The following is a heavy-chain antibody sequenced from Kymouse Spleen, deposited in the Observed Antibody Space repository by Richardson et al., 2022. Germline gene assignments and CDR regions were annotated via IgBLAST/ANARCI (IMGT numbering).Heavy chain of an antibody. J-gene: IGHJ3*02. CDR1: GFTFSGSA. D-gene: IGHD1-26*01. Sequence: EVQLVESGGGLVQPGGSLKLSCAASGFTFSGSAMHWVRQASGKGLEWVGRIRSKANSYATAYAASVKGRFTISRDDSKNTAYLQMNSLKTEDTAVYYCTHSGSPDAFDIWGQGTMVTVSS. V-gene: IGHV3-73*02. CDR2: IRSKANSYAT. CDR3: THSGSPDAFDI.